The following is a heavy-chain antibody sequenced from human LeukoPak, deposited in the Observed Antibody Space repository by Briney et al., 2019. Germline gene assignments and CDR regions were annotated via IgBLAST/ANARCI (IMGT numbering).Heavy chain of an antibody. CDR1: GFTFSSYS. CDR2: ISGTSTTI. Sequence: GGSLRLSCAASGFTFSSYSMNWVRQAPGKGLEWVSYISGTSTTIYYTDSVKGRFTIFRDNAKNSLYLQMNSLRAEDTAVHYCARDYSSGSYYFDYWGQGTLVTVAS. V-gene: IGHV3-48*01. CDR3: ARDYSSGSYYFDY. J-gene: IGHJ4*02. D-gene: IGHD6-25*01.